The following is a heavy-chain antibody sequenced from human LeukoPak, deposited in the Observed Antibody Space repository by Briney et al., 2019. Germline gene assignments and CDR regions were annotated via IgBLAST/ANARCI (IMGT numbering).Heavy chain of an antibody. J-gene: IGHJ4*02. CDR1: GFTFSSYA. D-gene: IGHD3-22*01. V-gene: IGHV3-23*01. CDR2: ISGSGGST. Sequence: GGSLRLSCAASGFTFSSYAMSWVRQAPGKGLEWVSAISGSGGSTYYADSVKGRFTNSRDNSKNTLYLQMNSLRAEDTAVYYCAKGRARFYYDSRGYFDYWGQGTLVTVSS. CDR3: AKGRARFYYDSRGYFDY.